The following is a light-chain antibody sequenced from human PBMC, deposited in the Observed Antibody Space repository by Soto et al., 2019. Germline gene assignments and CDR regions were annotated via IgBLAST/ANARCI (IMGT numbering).Light chain of an antibody. CDR1: SIDVGSYNL. CDR3: CSYAGTSTYV. CDR2: EVS. Sequence: QSELTQPASVSGSPGQSITISCHGTSIDVGSYNLVSWYQQHPGKAPKLMIYEVSKRPSGVSNRFSGSKSGNTASLTISGLQAEDEADYYCCSYAGTSTYVFGTGTKVTVL. J-gene: IGLJ1*01. V-gene: IGLV2-23*02.